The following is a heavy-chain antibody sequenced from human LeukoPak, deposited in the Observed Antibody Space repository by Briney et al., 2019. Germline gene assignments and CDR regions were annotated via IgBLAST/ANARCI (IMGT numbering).Heavy chain of an antibody. CDR2: IYISGTT. CDR1: GGSISSYY. V-gene: IGHV4-4*07. J-gene: IGHJ4*02. D-gene: IGHD3-9*01. CDR3: ARDEARTGYIHY. Sequence: TSQTLSLTCTVSGGSISSYYWSLVRQTAGKGLEWIGRIYISGTTNYNPSLKSRVTMSLDTSKNQLSLRLTSVTAADTAVYYCARDEARTGYIHYWGQGTLITVSS.